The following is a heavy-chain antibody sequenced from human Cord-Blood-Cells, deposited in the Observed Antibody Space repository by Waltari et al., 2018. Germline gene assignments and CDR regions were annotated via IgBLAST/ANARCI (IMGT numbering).Heavy chain of an antibody. CDR2: IYTSGCT. CDR1: GGSISSDY. CDR3: ARGGDFWNLFDY. V-gene: IGHV4-4*07. J-gene: IGHJ4*02. D-gene: IGHD3-3*01. Sequence: QVQLQESGPGLVKPSETLSLTCTVSGGSISSDYWSWLRQPAGKGLEWIGRIYTSGCTNSNPAPKGRVTMAVDTSKNQFSLKLSSVTGADTAVYYCARGGDFWNLFDYWGQGTLVTVSS.